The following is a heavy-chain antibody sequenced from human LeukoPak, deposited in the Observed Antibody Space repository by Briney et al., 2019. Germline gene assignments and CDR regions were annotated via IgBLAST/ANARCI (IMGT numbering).Heavy chain of an antibody. D-gene: IGHD3-22*01. CDR1: GGSISSGGYY. V-gene: IGHV4-31*03. CDR2: TYYSGSP. Sequence: SETLSLTCTVSGGSISSGGYYWSWIRQHPGKGLEWIGYTYYSGSPYYNPSLKSRLTISVDTSKNQFSLQLTSVTAADTAVYYCARAYSYYYHSSGYYAPKYFQHWGQGTLVTVSS. CDR3: ARAYSYYYHSSGYYAPKYFQH. J-gene: IGHJ1*01.